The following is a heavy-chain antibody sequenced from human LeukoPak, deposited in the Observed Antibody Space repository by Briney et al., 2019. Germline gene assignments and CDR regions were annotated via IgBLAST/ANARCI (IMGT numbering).Heavy chain of an antibody. D-gene: IGHD4-17*01. CDR3: ARTTVTSLDQYYYMGV. CDR2: ISSTSSYI. CDR1: GFTFSNYN. V-gene: IGHV3-21*01. Sequence: GGSLRLSCAASGFTFSNYNVNWVRKAPGKGLEWVSSISSTSSYIYYADSVKGRFTISRDNAQNSLYLQLNSLRAEDTAVYYCARTTVTSLDQYYYMGVWGEGTTVTVSS. J-gene: IGHJ6*03.